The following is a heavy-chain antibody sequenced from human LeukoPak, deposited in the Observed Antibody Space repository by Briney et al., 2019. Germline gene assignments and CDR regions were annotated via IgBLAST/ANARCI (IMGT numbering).Heavy chain of an antibody. CDR3: AKGSKAVLFTRDHYMDV. V-gene: IGHV3-30*02. Sequence: GGSLRLSCAASGFTFSSYAMHWVRQAPGKGLEWVAFIRYDGTNKYYADSVKGRFTISRDNSKNTLYLQMNSLRAEDTAVYYCAKGSKAVLFTRDHYMDVWGKGTTVTISS. D-gene: IGHD6-19*01. J-gene: IGHJ6*03. CDR1: GFTFSSYA. CDR2: IRYDGTNK.